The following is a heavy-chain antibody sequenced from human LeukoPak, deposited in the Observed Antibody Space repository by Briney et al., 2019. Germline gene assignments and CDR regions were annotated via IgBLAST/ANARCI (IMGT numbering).Heavy chain of an antibody. CDR1: GFTFSSYA. V-gene: IGHV3-30-3*01. J-gene: IGHJ4*02. CDR3: ARDRPDGYYFDY. D-gene: IGHD4-17*01. Sequence: PGGSLRLSCAASGFTFSSYAMHWVCQAPGKGLEWVAVISYDGSNKYYADSVKGRFTISRDNSKNTLYLQMNSLRAEDTAVYYCARDRPDGYYFDYWGQGTLVTVSS. CDR2: ISYDGSNK.